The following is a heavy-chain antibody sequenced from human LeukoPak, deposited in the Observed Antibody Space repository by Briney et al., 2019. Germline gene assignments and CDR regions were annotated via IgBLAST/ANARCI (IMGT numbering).Heavy chain of an antibody. CDR1: GGTFSSYA. D-gene: IGHD4-17*01. CDR3: AREEDYGDPQHY. Sequence: ASVKVSCKASGGTFSSYAISWVRQAPGQGLEWMGRIIPILGIANYAQKFQGRVTITADKSTSTAYMELSSLRSEDTAVYYCAREEDYGDPQHYWGQGTLVTVSS. J-gene: IGHJ4*02. CDR2: IIPILGIA. V-gene: IGHV1-69*04.